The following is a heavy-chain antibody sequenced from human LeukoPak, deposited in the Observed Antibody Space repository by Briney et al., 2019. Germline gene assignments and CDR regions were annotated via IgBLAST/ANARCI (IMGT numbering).Heavy chain of an antibody. D-gene: IGHD3-3*01. V-gene: IGHV1-2*02. CDR1: GYSFTGYY. J-gene: IGHJ3*01. CDR2: INPKSGGT. CDR3: TRETGANYDPGAFDV. Sequence: GASVKVSCKASGYSFTGYYIHWVRQAPGQGLEWMGWINPKSGGTDSAEKFEGGVTMTRDTSIRTSFLELGRLKSDDTAVYYCTRETGANYDPGAFDVWGQGTMVTVSS.